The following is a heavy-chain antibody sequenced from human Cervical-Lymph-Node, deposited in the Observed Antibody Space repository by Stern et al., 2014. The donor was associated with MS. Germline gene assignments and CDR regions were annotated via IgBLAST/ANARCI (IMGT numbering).Heavy chain of an antibody. J-gene: IGHJ6*02. V-gene: IGHV1-24*01. CDR3: ATHRGRVTYYYGLDV. CDR2: YDPHHGET. CDR1: GYTLTEMS. Sequence: VQLLESGAEVKKPGASVKVSCKVSGYTLTEMSMHWVRQAPGKGLEWMGGYDPHHGETVYAQKIQGRVTMAEDRSTDTAYMELTSLRSDDTAVYYCATHRGRVTYYYGLDVWGQGTTVTVSS. D-gene: IGHD2-21*02.